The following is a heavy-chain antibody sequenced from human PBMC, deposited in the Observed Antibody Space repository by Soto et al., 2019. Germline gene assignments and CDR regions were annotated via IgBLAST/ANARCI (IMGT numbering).Heavy chain of an antibody. CDR3: ARDQDTAMVPYYYYYGMDV. D-gene: IGHD5-18*01. CDR2: ISSSSSYI. CDR1: GFTFSSYS. V-gene: IGHV3-21*01. Sequence: EVQLVESGGGLVKPGGSLRLSGAASGFTFSSYSMNWVRQAPGTGLEWVSSISSSSSYIYYADSVKGRFTISRDNAKNSLYLQMNSLRAEDTAVYYCARDQDTAMVPYYYYYGMDVWGQGTTVTVSS. J-gene: IGHJ6*02.